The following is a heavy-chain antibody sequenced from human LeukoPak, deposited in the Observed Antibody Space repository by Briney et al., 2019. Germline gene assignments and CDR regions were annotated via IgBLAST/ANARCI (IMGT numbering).Heavy chain of an antibody. D-gene: IGHD6-19*01. Sequence: GAPVKVSCKASGYTFTGYYMHWVRQAPGQGPEWMGWINPNSGGTNYAQKFRGRVTMTRDTSIGTAHMELSSLTSDDTAVYYCARSVAVAGYIFDYWGQGTLVTVSS. CDR1: GYTFTGYY. V-gene: IGHV1-2*02. J-gene: IGHJ4*02. CDR2: INPNSGGT. CDR3: ARSVAVAGYIFDY.